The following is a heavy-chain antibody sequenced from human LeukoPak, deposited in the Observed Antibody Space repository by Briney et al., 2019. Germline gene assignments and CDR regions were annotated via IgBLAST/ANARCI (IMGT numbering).Heavy chain of an antibody. Sequence: GTSLRLSCAASGFTFSSYGMHWVRQAPGKGLEWVAVIWYDGSDKYYADSVKGRFTISRDNSKNTLYLQMNSLRAEDTAVYYCARGECSGGSCLSTFDYWGQGTLVTVSS. CDR3: ARGECSGGSCLSTFDY. CDR2: IWYDGSDK. J-gene: IGHJ4*02. V-gene: IGHV3-33*01. D-gene: IGHD2-15*01. CDR1: GFTFSSYG.